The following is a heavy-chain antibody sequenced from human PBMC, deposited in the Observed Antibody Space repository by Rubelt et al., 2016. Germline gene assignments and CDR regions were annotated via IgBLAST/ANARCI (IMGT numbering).Heavy chain of an antibody. CDR3: ASSWYRFDY. D-gene: IGHD6-13*01. Sequence: QVQLQESGPGLVKPSETLSLTCTVSGASIRSYYWSWIRQPPGKGLEWIGYIYYSGSTNYNPSLKSRVTISVDTSKNQISLKLTSVTAADTAVYYCASSWYRFDYWGQGTRVTVSS. J-gene: IGHJ4*02. CDR2: IYYSGST. CDR1: GASIRSYY. V-gene: IGHV4-59*08.